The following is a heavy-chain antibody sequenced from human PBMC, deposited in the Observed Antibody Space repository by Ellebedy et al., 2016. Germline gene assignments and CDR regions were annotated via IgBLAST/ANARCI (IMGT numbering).Heavy chain of an antibody. V-gene: IGHV1-2*02. D-gene: IGHD3-3*01. Sequence: ASVKVSXXASGYTFTGYYMHWVRQAPGQGLEWMGWINPNSGGTNYAQKFQGRVTMTRDTSISTAYMELSRLRSDDTAVYYCATGWVTISGSYYYGMDVWGQGTTVTASS. CDR3: ATGWVTISGSYYYGMDV. CDR2: INPNSGGT. CDR1: GYTFTGYY. J-gene: IGHJ6*02.